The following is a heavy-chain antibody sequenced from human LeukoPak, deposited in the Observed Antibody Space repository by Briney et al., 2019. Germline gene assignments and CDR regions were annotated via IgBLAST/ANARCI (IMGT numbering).Heavy chain of an antibody. Sequence: PGGSLRLSCAASGFTFSSYSMNWVRQAPGKGLEWVSYISNSSSTIYYADSVKGRFTISRDNAKNSLYLQMNSLRAEDTAVYYCTRTPFYWGQGTLVTVSS. J-gene: IGHJ4*02. CDR2: ISNSSSTI. V-gene: IGHV3-48*01. CDR1: GFTFSSYS. CDR3: TRTPFY.